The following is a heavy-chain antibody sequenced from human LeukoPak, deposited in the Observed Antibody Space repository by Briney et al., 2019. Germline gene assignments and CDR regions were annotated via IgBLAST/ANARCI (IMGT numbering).Heavy chain of an antibody. V-gene: IGHV3-43*02. CDR2: ISGDGGST. D-gene: IGHD1-7*01. CDR1: GSTFDDYA. Sequence: GGSLRLSCAASGSTFDDYAMHWVRQAPGKGLEWVSLISGDGGSTYYADSVKGRFTISRDNSKNSLYLQMNSLRTEDTALYCCAKGLRWLELAGLYWGQGTLVTVSS. J-gene: IGHJ4*02. CDR3: AKGLRWLELAGLY.